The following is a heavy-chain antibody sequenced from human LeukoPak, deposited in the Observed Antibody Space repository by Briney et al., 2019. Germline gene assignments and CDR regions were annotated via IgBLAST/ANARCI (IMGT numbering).Heavy chain of an antibody. CDR1: GGSISSSSYY. V-gene: IGHV4-39*07. D-gene: IGHD1-26*01. Sequence: PSETLSLTCTVSGGSISSSSYYWGWIRQPPGKGLEWIGSIYYSGSTYYNPSLKSRVTISVDTSKNQFSLKLSSVTAADTAVYYCASGSHPCLFQHWGQGTLVTVSS. CDR2: IYYSGST. J-gene: IGHJ1*01. CDR3: ASGSHPCLFQH.